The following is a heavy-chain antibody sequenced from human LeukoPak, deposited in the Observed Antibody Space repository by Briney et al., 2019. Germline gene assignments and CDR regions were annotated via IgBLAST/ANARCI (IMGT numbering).Heavy chain of an antibody. CDR1: GFTFSSYA. V-gene: IGHV3-7*01. D-gene: IGHD2-21*01. CDR2: IRRDGGVE. Sequence: PGRSLRLSCAASGFTFSSYAMHWVRQAPGKGLEWVANIRRDGGVENYMDSVKGRFTISRDNAKNSLYLQMDSLRAEDTAVYYCARDSSPYCGSDCYFDAFDIWGQGTMVTVSS. J-gene: IGHJ3*02. CDR3: ARDSSPYCGSDCYFDAFDI.